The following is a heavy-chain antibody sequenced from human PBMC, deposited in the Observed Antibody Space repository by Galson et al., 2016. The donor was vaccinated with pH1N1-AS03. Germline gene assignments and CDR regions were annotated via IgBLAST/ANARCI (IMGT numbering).Heavy chain of an antibody. CDR3: ARSYLGSHHFYYYGLEV. D-gene: IGHD1-26*01. V-gene: IGHV3-23*01. CDR2: IGGTSGTT. J-gene: IGHJ6*02. CDR1: GFTFSIYA. Sequence: SLRLSCAASGFTFSIYAMTWVRQTPGKGLEWVSSIGGTSGTTYYADSVKGRFFISRDTFTNTLYLQMSSLTAADTAVYFCARSYLGSHHFYYYGLEVWGQGTMVTVSS.